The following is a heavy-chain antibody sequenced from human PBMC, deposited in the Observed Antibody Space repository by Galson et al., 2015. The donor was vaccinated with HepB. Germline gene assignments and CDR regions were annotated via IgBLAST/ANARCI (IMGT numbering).Heavy chain of an antibody. CDR3: ARYCSTTSCYQVSVGY. CDR2: IKQDGSEK. V-gene: IGHV3-7*01. J-gene: IGHJ4*02. Sequence: SLRLSCAASGFTFSSYWMSWVRQAPGKGLEWVANIKQDGSEKYYVDSVKGRFTISRDNAKNSLYLQMNSLRAEDTAVYYCARYCSTTSCYQVSVGYWGQGTLVTVSS. CDR1: GFTFSSYW. D-gene: IGHD2-2*01.